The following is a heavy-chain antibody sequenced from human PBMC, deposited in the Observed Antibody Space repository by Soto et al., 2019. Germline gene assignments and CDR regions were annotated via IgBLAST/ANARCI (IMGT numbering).Heavy chain of an antibody. CDR3: ARVRGPDESWVN. CDR1: GFTFSSYA. J-gene: IGHJ4*02. Sequence: QVQLVESGGGVVQPGRSLRLSCAASGFTFSSYAMHWVRQAPGKGLEWVAVISYDGSNKYYADSVKGRFTISRDNSKNPLYLQMNSLRAEDTAVYYCARVRGPDESWVNWGQGTLVTVSS. D-gene: IGHD3-10*01. V-gene: IGHV3-30-3*01. CDR2: ISYDGSNK.